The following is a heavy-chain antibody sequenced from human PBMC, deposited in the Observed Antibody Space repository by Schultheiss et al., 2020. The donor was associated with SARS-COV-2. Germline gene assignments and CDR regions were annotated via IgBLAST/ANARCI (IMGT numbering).Heavy chain of an antibody. Sequence: SETLSLTCAVYGGSFSGYYWNWVRQPPGKGLEWIGEINHGGTTNYNPSLKRRVTISLDTSRNQFSLRLTSVTAADTAMYYCARGTKHQLVLNYYYYYYMDVWGKGTMVTVSS. CDR2: INHGGTT. D-gene: IGHD6-13*01. CDR1: GGSFSGYY. V-gene: IGHV4-34*01. J-gene: IGHJ6*03. CDR3: ARGTKHQLVLNYYYYYYMDV.